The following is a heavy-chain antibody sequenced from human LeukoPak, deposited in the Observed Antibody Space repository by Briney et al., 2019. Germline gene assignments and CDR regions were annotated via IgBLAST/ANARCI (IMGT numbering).Heavy chain of an antibody. CDR1: GFTFSSYW. J-gene: IGHJ4*02. Sequence: GGSLRLSCTASGFTFSSYWMNWVRQAPGKGLERVSYISSTGNDIYYIDSVKGRFTISRDDAKNSLYLQMNTLSAEDTAVYYCARDAGAGFDYWGQGTLVTVSS. CDR2: ISSTGNDI. CDR3: ARDAGAGFDY. D-gene: IGHD6-13*01. V-gene: IGHV3-21*06.